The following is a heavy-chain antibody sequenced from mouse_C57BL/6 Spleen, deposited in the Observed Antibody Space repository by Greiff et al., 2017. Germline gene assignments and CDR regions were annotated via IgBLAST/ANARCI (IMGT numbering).Heavy chain of an antibody. CDR3: AREQLRLHY. J-gene: IGHJ2*01. CDR2: IYPGDGDT. CDR1: GYAFSSSW. D-gene: IGHD3-2*02. Sequence: VQLQQSGPELVKPGASVKLSCKASGYAFSSSWLNWVKQRPGKGLEWIGRIYPGDGDTNYNGRFKGKATLTADKSSSTAYMQLSSLTSEDSAVYFCAREQLRLHYWGQGTTLTVSS. V-gene: IGHV1-82*01.